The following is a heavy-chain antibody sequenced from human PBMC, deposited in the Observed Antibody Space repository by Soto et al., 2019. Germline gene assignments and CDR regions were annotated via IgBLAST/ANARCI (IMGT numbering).Heavy chain of an antibody. J-gene: IGHJ3*02. CDR3: ARTPIEFSDGLWSAYFDWLPRTDDAFDI. V-gene: IGHV4-34*01. Sequence: SETLSLTCAVYGGSFSGYYWSWIRQPPGKGLEWIGEINHSGSTNYNPSLKSRVTISVDTSKNQFSLKLSSVTAADTAVYYCARTPIEFSDGLWSAYFDWLPRTDDAFDIWGQGTMVTVSS. CDR1: GGSFSGYY. D-gene: IGHD3-9*01. CDR2: INHSGST.